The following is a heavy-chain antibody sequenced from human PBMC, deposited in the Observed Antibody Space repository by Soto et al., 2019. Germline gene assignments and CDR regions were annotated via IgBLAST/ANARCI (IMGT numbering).Heavy chain of an antibody. Sequence: PSETLSLTCAVSGGSISSSNWWSWVRQPSGKGLEWIGEIYHSGSTNYNPSLKSRVTISVDKSKNQFSLKLSSVTAADTAVYYCARVHKEAYYYDSSGRYYWGQGTLVTVSS. D-gene: IGHD3-22*01. CDR3: ARVHKEAYYYDSSGRYY. J-gene: IGHJ4*02. V-gene: IGHV4-4*02. CDR2: IYHSGST. CDR1: GGSISSSNW.